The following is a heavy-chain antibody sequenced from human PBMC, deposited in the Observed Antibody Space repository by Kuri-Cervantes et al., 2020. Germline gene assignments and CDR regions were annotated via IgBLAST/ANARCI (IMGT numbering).Heavy chain of an antibody. J-gene: IGHJ4*02. Sequence: ESLKISCTVSGGSISSYYWSWIRQPPGKGLEWIGYIYYSGSTNYNPSLKSRVTISVDTSKNQFSLKLSYVTAADTAVYYCARTYYYDSSGYYPGGFDYWGQGTLVTVSS. CDR3: ARTYYYDSSGYYPGGFDY. V-gene: IGHV4-59*08. CDR1: GGSISSYY. D-gene: IGHD3-22*01. CDR2: IYYSGST.